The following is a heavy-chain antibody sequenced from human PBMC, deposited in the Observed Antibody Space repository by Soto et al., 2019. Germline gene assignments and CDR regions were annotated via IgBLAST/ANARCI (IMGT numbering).Heavy chain of an antibody. J-gene: IGHJ3*01. V-gene: IGHV2-5*02. CDR2: IYWDDDK. CDR1: GFSLSADGVG. D-gene: IGHD2-2*01. CDR3: AHAYGGTSWPNAAFDV. Sequence: QITLKESGPTLVKPTQTLTLTCTFSGFSLSADGVGVGWIRQPPGKALEWLALIYWDDDKRYRPSLKSRLTITKATSKNQVVLTMTNMDPVDTATYYCAHAYGGTSWPNAAFDVWGQGTVVTVSS.